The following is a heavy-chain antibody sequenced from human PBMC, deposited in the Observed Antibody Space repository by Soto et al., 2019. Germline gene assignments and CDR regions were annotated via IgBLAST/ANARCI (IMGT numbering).Heavy chain of an antibody. Sequence: DVQLLESGGGLVKRGGSLSLSGAASGFRFANKGRNWSRRAQGKGWEWVSGISGGGGSTYYADSVKGRFTVSRDPSKNTVFLEMNSLRAEDTAVYYCAKGFIVVVTVIRPDDAFDVWGQGTLVTVSS. D-gene: IGHD2-21*02. J-gene: IGHJ3*01. CDR3: AKGFIVVVTVIRPDDAFDV. CDR2: ISGGGGST. CDR1: GFRFANKG. V-gene: IGHV3-23*01.